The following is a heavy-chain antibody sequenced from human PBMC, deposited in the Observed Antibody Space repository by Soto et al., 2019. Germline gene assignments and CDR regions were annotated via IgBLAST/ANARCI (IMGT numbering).Heavy chain of an antibody. Sequence: EVQLVESGGGLVKPGGSLRLSCAASGFTFSSYSMNWVRQAPGKGLEWVSTISSRNNDMYYVDSVKGRLTISRDNARNSVYLQMNSLRADDTAVYYCARDVNGGFCGAWGQGTLVTVSS. CDR3: ARDVNGGFCGA. D-gene: IGHD2-21*01. CDR1: GFTFSSYS. J-gene: IGHJ5*02. CDR2: ISSRNNDM. V-gene: IGHV3-21*01.